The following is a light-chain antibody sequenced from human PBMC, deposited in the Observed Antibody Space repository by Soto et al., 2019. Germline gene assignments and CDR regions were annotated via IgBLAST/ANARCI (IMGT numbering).Light chain of an antibody. J-gene: IGKJ4*01. Sequence: EIVLTQSPATLSLSPGERATLSCRASQSVSSYLAWYHQKPGQAPRLLIYDASNRATGIPARFSGSGSGTDFTLTISSLEPEDFAVYYCQQYDNWPLTFGGGTQVEIK. V-gene: IGKV3-11*01. CDR2: DAS. CDR1: QSVSSY. CDR3: QQYDNWPLT.